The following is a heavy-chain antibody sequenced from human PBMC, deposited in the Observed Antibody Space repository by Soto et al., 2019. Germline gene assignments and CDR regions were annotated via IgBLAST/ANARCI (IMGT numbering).Heavy chain of an antibody. J-gene: IGHJ4*01. V-gene: IGHV4-30-2*01. D-gene: IGHD4-17*01. CDR2: IYPSGTL. Sequence: SLTSGVTGYTVTTSGPSWGWMQQTPGKVLEWIGCIYPSGTLFYNTSLRSRVTLSMDESENNLSLRLASVTAADKAVYYCANYADYANYYFQLWGRGTLV. CDR1: GYTVTTSGPS. CDR3: ANYADYANYYFQL.